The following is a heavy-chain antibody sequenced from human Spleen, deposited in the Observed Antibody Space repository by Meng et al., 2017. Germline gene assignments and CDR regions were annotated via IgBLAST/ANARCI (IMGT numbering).Heavy chain of an antibody. D-gene: IGHD3/OR15-3a*01. V-gene: IGHV1-24*01. J-gene: IGHJ6*02. CDR1: GGTFSSYA. CDR2: FDPEDGET. CDR3: ASVDLSNYYYYGMDV. Sequence: ASVKVSCKASGGTFSSYAISWVRQAPGKGLEWMGGFDPEDGETIYAQKFQGRVTMTEDTSTDTAYMELSSLRSEDTAVYYCASVDLSNYYYYGMDVWGQGTTVTVSS.